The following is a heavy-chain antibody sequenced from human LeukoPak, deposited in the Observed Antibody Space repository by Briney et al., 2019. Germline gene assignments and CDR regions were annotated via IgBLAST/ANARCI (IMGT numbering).Heavy chain of an antibody. J-gene: IGHJ5*02. D-gene: IGHD6-13*01. CDR2: ISETSSHT. CDR3: AKDFSSSWQFDP. V-gene: IGHV3-23*01. CDR1: GFTFSSNA. Sequence: GGSLRLSCAASGFTFSSNAMTWVRQAPGQGLEWVSSISETSSHTFYADSVKGRFTISRDNTKNTLFLQMNSLRVENTAMYYCAKDFSSSWQFDPWGQGTLVTVSS.